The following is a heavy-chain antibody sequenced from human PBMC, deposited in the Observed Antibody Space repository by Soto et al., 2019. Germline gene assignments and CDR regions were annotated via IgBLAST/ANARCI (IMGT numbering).Heavy chain of an antibody. D-gene: IGHD5-12*01. V-gene: IGHV1-69*01. Sequence: QVQLLQSGAEVKKPGSSVQVSCKASGGSFSNYTFAWVRQAPGRGPEWMGGVIPMFRSTNYAQRFQGRVTISADESTSTVYMDLTSLTSADSAIYYCARGVKWQQPHYFDHWGQGTLVTVSS. J-gene: IGHJ4*02. CDR3: ARGVKWQQPHYFDH. CDR1: GGSFSNYT. CDR2: VIPMFRST.